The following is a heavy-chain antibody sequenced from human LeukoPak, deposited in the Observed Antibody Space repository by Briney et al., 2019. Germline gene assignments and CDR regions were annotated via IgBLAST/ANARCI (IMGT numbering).Heavy chain of an antibody. D-gene: IGHD6-19*01. J-gene: IGHJ4*02. CDR1: GYTFINFF. V-gene: IGHV1-2*02. Sequence: ASVTVSCKASGYTFINFFMHWVRQAPGQGLEWMGWINPNSGGTNLAQKFQGRVTMTRDTSLSTAYMELSSLRSDDTAVYFCARGTEGGSGWDLTYWGQGTLVTVSS. CDR3: ARGTEGGSGWDLTY. CDR2: INPNSGGT.